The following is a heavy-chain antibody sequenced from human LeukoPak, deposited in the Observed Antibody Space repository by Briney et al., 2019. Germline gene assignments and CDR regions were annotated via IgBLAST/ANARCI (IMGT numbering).Heavy chain of an antibody. CDR2: INHSGST. CDR3: AKSGPRGLDY. D-gene: IGHD3-10*01. J-gene: IGHJ4*02. Sequence: SETLSLTCAVYGGSFSGYYWSWIRQPPGKGLEWIGEINHSGSTNYNPSLKSRATISVDTSKNQFSLKLSSVTAADTAVYYCAKSGPRGLDYWGQGTLVTVSS. V-gene: IGHV4-34*01. CDR1: GGSFSGYY.